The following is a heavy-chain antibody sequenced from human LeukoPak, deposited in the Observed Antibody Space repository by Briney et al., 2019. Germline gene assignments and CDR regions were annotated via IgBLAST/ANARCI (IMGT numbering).Heavy chain of an antibody. CDR1: GGTFSSYA. D-gene: IGHD5-12*01. J-gene: IGHJ4*02. CDR2: IIPIPGIA. V-gene: IGHV1-69*04. Sequence: SVKVSCKASGGTFSSYAISWVRQAPGQGLEWMGRIIPIPGIANYAQKFQGRVTITADKSTSTAYTELSSLRSEDTAVYYCARYSGYAFDYWGQGTLVTVSS. CDR3: ARYSGYAFDY.